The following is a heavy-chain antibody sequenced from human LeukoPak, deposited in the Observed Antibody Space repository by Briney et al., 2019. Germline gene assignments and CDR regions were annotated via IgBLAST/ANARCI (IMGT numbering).Heavy chain of an antibody. CDR2: IYYSGST. D-gene: IGHD6-19*01. V-gene: IGHV4-31*11. CDR3: ARVGDSSGWYGDYYFDY. J-gene: IGHJ4*02. Sequence: SETLSLTCAVSGGSISSGGYSWSWIRQPPGTGLEWIGYIYYSGSTYYNPSLKSRVTISVDTSKNQFSLKLSSVTAADTAVYYCARVGDSSGWYGDYYFDYWGQGTLVTVSS. CDR1: GGSISSGGYS.